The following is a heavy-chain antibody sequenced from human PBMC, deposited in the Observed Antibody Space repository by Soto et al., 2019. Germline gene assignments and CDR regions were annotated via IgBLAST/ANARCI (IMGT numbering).Heavy chain of an antibody. CDR1: GGSISSYY. CDR3: ARFIAARRNNWFDP. D-gene: IGHD6-6*01. CDR2: IYYSGST. J-gene: IGHJ5*02. V-gene: IGHV4-59*01. Sequence: SQTLSLTCTVSGGSISSYYWSWIRHPPGKGLEWIGYIYYSGSTNYNPSLKSRVTISVDTSKNQFSLKLSSVTAADTAVYYCARFIAARRNNWFDPWGQGTLVTVS.